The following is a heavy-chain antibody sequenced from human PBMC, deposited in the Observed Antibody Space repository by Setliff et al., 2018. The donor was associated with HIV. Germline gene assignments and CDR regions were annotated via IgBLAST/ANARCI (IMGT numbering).Heavy chain of an antibody. Sequence: SETLSLTCAVSGYSISSGYYWGCIRQPPGKGLEWIGSIYHSGSTYYNPSLKSRVTISVDTSKNEFSLKLSSVTAADTAVYYCARHDDTSSWLDAFDIWGQGTMVTVSS. J-gene: IGHJ3*02. V-gene: IGHV4-38-2*01. CDR3: ARHDDTSSWLDAFDI. D-gene: IGHD6-13*01. CDR1: GYSISSGYY. CDR2: IYHSGST.